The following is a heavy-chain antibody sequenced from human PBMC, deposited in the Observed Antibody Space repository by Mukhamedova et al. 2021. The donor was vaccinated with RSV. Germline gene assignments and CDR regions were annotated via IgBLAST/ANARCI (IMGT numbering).Heavy chain of an antibody. Sequence: NSDTTYYNPSLKSRIHISIDKSRNQFSLKLSSATAADTAVYYCARERGDLRAFDYWGQGTPVTVSS. D-gene: IGHD3-16*01. J-gene: IGHJ4*02. CDR2: NSDTT. CDR3: ARERGDLRAFDY. V-gene: IGHV4-39*07.